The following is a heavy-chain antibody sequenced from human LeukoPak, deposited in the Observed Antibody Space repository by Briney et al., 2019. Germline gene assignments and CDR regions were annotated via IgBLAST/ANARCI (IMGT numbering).Heavy chain of an antibody. CDR1: VGTFSSYA. J-gene: IGHJ4*02. D-gene: IGHD6-6*01. CDR2: IIPILGIA. CDR3: ARDHGAAPADY. Sequence: ASVKVSRKASVGTFSSYAISWVRQAPGQGLEWVGRIIPILGIANYAQKFQGRVTITADKSTSTAYMELSSLRSEDTAVYYCARDHGAAPADYGGQGTLVTVSS. V-gene: IGHV1-69*04.